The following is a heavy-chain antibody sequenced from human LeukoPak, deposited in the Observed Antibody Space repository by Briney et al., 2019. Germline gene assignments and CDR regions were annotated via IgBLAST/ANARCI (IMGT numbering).Heavy chain of an antibody. CDR3: ARGMYYDILTGLPNWFDP. J-gene: IGHJ5*02. D-gene: IGHD3-9*01. V-gene: IGHV4-59*08. CDR2: IYYSGST. CDR1: GGSISSYY. Sequence: SETLSLTCTVSGGSISSYYWSWIRQPPGKGLEWIGYIYYSGSTNYNPSLKGRVTISVDTSKNQFSLKLTCVTAADTAVYYCARGMYYDILTGLPNWFDPWGQGTLVTVSS.